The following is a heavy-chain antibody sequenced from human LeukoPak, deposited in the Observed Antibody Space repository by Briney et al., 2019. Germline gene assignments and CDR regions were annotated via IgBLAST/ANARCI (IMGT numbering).Heavy chain of an antibody. J-gene: IGHJ4*02. CDR1: GFTFGDYA. Sequence: GGSLRLSCTASGFTFGDYAMSWVRQAPGKGLEWVGFIRSKAYGGTTEYAASVKGRFTISRDDSKSIAYLQMNSLKTEDTAVYYCTRAQEVYDSSGYYYVHDYWGQGTLVTVSS. CDR2: IRSKAYGGTT. V-gene: IGHV3-49*04. D-gene: IGHD3-22*01. CDR3: TRAQEVYDSSGYYYVHDY.